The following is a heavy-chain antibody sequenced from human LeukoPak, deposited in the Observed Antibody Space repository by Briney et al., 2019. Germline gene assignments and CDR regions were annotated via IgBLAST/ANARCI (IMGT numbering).Heavy chain of an antibody. CDR2: IYYSGST. CDR3: ARGCSTDAFDI. Sequence: SETLSLTCAVYGGSFSGYYWSWIRQPPGKGLEWIGYIYYSGSTNYNPSLKSRVTISVDTSKNQFSLKLSSVTAADTAVYYCARGCSTDAFDIWGQGTMVTVSS. CDR1: GGSFSGYY. D-gene: IGHD3-10*02. V-gene: IGHV4-59*01. J-gene: IGHJ3*02.